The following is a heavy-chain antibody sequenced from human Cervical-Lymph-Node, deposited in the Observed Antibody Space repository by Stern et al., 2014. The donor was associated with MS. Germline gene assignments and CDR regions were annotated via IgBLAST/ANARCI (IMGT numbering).Heavy chain of an antibody. V-gene: IGHV1-69*01. CDR2: IIPIFGTA. CDR1: GGTFGSFA. Sequence: QVQLVQSGAEVKKPGSSVKVSCRASGGTFGSFAVNWVRQAPGQGLEWMGGIIPIFGTANYAQRFQGIVTITADDSTTTAYMELNSLTSDDTAVYFCTREAIGHSGTFDFWGQGTLVTVSS. CDR3: TREAIGHSGTFDF. J-gene: IGHJ4*02. D-gene: IGHD5-12*01.